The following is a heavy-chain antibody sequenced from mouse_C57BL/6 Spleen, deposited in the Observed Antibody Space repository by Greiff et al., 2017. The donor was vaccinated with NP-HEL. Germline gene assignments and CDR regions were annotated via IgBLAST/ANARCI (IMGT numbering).Heavy chain of an antibody. D-gene: IGHD1-1*01. CDR3: ARWSTVVATGGAMDY. CDR1: GYTFTSYG. CDR2: IYPRSGNT. J-gene: IGHJ4*01. V-gene: IGHV1-81*01. Sequence: VQLQQSGAELARPGASVKLSCKASGYTFTSYGISWVKQRTGQGLEWIGEIYPRSGNTYYNEKFKGKATLTADKSSSTAYMELRSLTSEDSAVYFCARWSTVVATGGAMDYWGQGTSVTVSS.